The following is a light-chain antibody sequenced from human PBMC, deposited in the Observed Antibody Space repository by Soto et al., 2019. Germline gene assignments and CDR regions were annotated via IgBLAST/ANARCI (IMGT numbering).Light chain of an antibody. V-gene: IGLV1-44*01. CDR1: SSNIGSNT. CDR3: AAWDDSLNGYV. Sequence: TPGQRVTISCSGGSSNIGSNTVNWYQQLPGTAPKLLLYSNDERPSGVPDRFSGSKSGTSASLAISGLQSEDEADYYCAAWDDSLNGYVFGTGTKV. CDR2: SND. J-gene: IGLJ1*01.